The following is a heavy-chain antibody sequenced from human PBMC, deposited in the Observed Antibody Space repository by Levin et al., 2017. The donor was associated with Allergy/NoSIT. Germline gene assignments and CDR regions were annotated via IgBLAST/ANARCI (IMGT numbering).Heavy chain of an antibody. CDR1: GGSISSSNW. Sequence: SETLSLTCAVSGGSISSSNWWSWVRQPPGKGLEWIGEIYHSGSTNYNPSLKSRVTISVDKSKNQFSLKLSSVTAADTAVYYCARVPLVVVPAAIDGPYRGWFDPWGQGTLVTVSA. D-gene: IGHD2-2*01. J-gene: IGHJ5*02. V-gene: IGHV4-4*02. CDR3: ARVPLVVVPAAIDGPYRGWFDP. CDR2: IYHSGST.